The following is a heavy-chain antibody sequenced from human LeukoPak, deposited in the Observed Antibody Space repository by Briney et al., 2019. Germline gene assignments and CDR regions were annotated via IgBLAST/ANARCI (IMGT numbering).Heavy chain of an antibody. CDR1: GFTFSSYG. D-gene: IGHD2-2*01. CDR3: AKGGVVPAGMSWFFDH. Sequence: GGSLRLSCAASGFTFSSYGMHWVRQAPGKGLEWVAFIRYDGSNKYYADSVKGRFTISRDNSKNTLYLQMNSLRAEDTAVYYCAKGGVVPAGMSWFFDHWGQETRDTLSS. J-gene: IGHJ4*02. CDR2: IRYDGSNK. V-gene: IGHV3-30*02.